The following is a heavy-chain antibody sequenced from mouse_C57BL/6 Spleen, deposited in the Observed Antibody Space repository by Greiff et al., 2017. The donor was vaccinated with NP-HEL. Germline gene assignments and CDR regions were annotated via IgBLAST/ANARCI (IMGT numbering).Heavy chain of an antibody. CDR3: ASLFYYYGRDWYFDV. V-gene: IGHV1-52*01. D-gene: IGHD1-1*01. J-gene: IGHJ1*03. CDR1: GYTFTSYW. Sequence: QVQLKQPGAELVRPGSSVKLSCKASGYTFTSYWMHWVKQRPIQGLEWIGNIDPSDSETHYNQKFKDKATLTVDKSSSTAYMQLSSLTSEDSAVYYCASLFYYYGRDWYFDVWGTGTTVTVSS. CDR2: IDPSDSET.